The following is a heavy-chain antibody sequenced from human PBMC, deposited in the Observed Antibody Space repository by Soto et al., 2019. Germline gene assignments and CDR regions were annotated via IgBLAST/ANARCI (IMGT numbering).Heavy chain of an antibody. Sequence: SETLSLTCTVSGGSISSYYWSWIRQPPGKGLEWIGYIYYSGSTNYNPSLKSRVTISVDTSKNQFSLKLSSVTAADTAVYYCARVQTAGIAVAGPGPYHYYGMAVWGQGTTVTVSS. V-gene: IGHV4-59*01. CDR2: IYYSGST. CDR1: GGSISSYY. D-gene: IGHD6-13*01. J-gene: IGHJ6*02. CDR3: ARVQTAGIAVAGPGPYHYYGMAV.